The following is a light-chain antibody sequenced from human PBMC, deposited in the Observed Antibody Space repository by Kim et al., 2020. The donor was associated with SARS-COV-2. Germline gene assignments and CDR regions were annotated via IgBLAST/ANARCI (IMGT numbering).Light chain of an antibody. CDR2: GKN. V-gene: IGLV3-19*01. J-gene: IGLJ2*01. Sequence: VALGQQVRITCQGDSLRSFYATGYQQKPGQAKILLIDGKNNRPSGLPGRFSGSSSGKTASLTITGTQAGDEADYYCNSRDTNDIVLFGGGTQLIV. CDR1: SLRSFY. CDR3: NSRDTNDIVL.